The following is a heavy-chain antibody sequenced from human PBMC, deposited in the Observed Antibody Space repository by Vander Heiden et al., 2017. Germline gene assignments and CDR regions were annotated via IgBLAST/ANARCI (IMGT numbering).Heavy chain of an antibody. Sequence: QVRLQQWGAGLLKPSETLSLTCAVPRAGFSGYHSSWIRQSPGKGLEWVGEISHSGKTDYNPSLKSRVAISIDTSKSQFSLRLSSVTAADTAVYFCARGKRILSSFLRGQTVDNWFDSWGQGTPVTVSS. CDR1: RAGFSGYH. CDR2: ISHSGKT. D-gene: IGHD3-10*02. J-gene: IGHJ5*01. V-gene: IGHV4-34*02. CDR3: ARGKRILSSFLRGQTVDNWFDS.